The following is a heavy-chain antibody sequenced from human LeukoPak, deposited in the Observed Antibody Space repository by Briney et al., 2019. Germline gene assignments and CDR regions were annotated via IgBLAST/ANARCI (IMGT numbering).Heavy chain of an antibody. CDR1: GYTLTSYG. CDR2: VNPYNGNT. J-gene: IGHJ4*02. Sequence: ASEKVSCKASGYTLTSYGIRWVRQAPRQGLAGMGWVNPYNGNTNHAPNLQGRVTMTTDKSPSTANMELRSLISDDTAVYYCARVPNDYGDIGDYWGQGTLVTVSS. V-gene: IGHV1-18*01. D-gene: IGHD4-17*01. CDR3: ARVPNDYGDIGDY.